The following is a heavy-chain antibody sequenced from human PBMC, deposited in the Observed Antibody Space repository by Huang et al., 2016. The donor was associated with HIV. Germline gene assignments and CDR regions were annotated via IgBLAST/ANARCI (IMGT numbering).Heavy chain of an antibody. Sequence: EVQLVESGGGLVQPGGSLRLSCAASGFTFSSYWMHWVRQAPGKGLVGVARINSDGSSTSYADSVKGRFTISRDNAKNTLYLQMNSLRAEDTAVYYCARDSQQWLVEDYWGQGTLVTVSS. CDR1: GFTFSSYW. CDR3: ARDSQQWLVEDY. J-gene: IGHJ4*02. CDR2: INSDGSST. V-gene: IGHV3-74*01. D-gene: IGHD6-19*01.